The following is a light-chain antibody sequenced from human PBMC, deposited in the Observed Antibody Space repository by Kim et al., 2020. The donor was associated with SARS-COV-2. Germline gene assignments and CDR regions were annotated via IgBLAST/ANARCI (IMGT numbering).Light chain of an antibody. CDR1: QDISSA. Sequence: AIQLTQSPSSLSASVRDRVTITCRSSQDISSALAWYQQRPGKAPSLLIYDASSLESGVPSRFSGSGSGTDFTLTISSLQPEDFATYYCQQFKNYPHTFGGGTKVDIK. CDR2: DAS. J-gene: IGKJ4*01. V-gene: IGKV1D-13*01. CDR3: QQFKNYPHT.